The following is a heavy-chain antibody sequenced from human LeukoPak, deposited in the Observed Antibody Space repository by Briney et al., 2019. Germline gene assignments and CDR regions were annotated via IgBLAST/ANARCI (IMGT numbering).Heavy chain of an antibody. V-gene: IGHV1-2*02. CDR1: GYTFSGYY. CDR3: ARDLGISGWYAPPLGYFDY. D-gene: IGHD6-19*01. CDR2: INPNSGGT. Sequence: GASVKVSCKASGYTFSGYYMHWVRQAPGQGLEWMGWINPNSGGTNHAQKFQGRVTMTRDTSISTTYMELSRLRSDDTAVYYCARDLGISGWYAPPLGYFDYWGQGTLVTVSS. J-gene: IGHJ4*02.